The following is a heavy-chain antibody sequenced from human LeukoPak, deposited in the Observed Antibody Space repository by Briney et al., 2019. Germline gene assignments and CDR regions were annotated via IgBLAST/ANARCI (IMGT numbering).Heavy chain of an antibody. CDR3: ARWGRPESITRKLHYYYMDV. Sequence: KPSETLSLTCTVSGGSISSHYWSWIRQPPGKGLEWIGYIYYSGSTNYNPSLKSRVTISVDTSKNQFSLKLSSVTAADTAVYYCARWGRPESITRKLHYYYMDVWGKGTTVTVSS. V-gene: IGHV4-59*11. CDR1: GGSISSHY. J-gene: IGHJ6*03. CDR2: IYYSGST. D-gene: IGHD3-3*01.